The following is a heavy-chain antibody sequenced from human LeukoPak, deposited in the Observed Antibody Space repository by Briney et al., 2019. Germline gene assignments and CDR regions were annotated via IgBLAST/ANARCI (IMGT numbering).Heavy chain of an antibody. CDR2: ISANNGDT. D-gene: IGHD1-26*01. V-gene: IGHV1-18*01. J-gene: IGHJ5*02. CDR1: ASSYTFSAYA. Sequence: GASVKVSCKASASSYTFSAYAITWVRQAPGQGLEWMGWISANNGDTKYAQNLQGRVTMTTDTSTSTAYMELRSLRSDDTAVYFCARRRDRSGWESLGWFDPWGQGTLVTVSS. CDR3: ARRRDRSGWESLGWFDP.